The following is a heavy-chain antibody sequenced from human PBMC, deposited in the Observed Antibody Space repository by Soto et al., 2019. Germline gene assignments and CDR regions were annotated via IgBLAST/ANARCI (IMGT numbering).Heavy chain of an antibody. Sequence: EVQLVESGGGLVQPGRSLRLSCAASGFTFDDYAMHWVRQAPGKGLEWVSGISWNSGSIGYADSVKGRFTISRDNAKNCLYLQMNSLRAEDTALYYCAKDSGAVARYFDYWGQGTLVTVSS. D-gene: IGHD6-19*01. V-gene: IGHV3-9*01. J-gene: IGHJ4*02. CDR3: AKDSGAVARYFDY. CDR1: GFTFDDYA. CDR2: ISWNSGSI.